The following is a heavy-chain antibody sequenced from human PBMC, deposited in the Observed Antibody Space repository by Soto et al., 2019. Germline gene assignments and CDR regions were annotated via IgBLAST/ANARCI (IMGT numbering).Heavy chain of an antibody. CDR2: VKSKADGGTA. Sequence: EVQLVESGGGLVQPGGSLRLSCAASGFSITNTWMHWVRQAPGKGLEWVGRVKSKADGGTADYAAHVNGRFTVSRDDSQNTQYLQMNSLKMEDTAVYYCTSYPDFCGGHTPLWGQGTLVTVSS. J-gene: IGHJ4*02. CDR1: GFSITNTW. V-gene: IGHV3-15*07. D-gene: IGHD2-21*01. CDR3: TSYPDFCGGHTPL.